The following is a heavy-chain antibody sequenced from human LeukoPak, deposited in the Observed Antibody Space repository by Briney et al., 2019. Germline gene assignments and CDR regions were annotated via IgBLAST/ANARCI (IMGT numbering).Heavy chain of an antibody. Sequence: ASVKVSCKASGYTFTGYYMHWVRQAPGQGLEWMGRINPNSGGTNYAQKFQGRVTMTRDTSISTAYMELSRLRSDDTAVYYCARDLYPGYYYYYMDVWGKGTTVTVS. CDR3: ARDLYPGYYYYYMDV. CDR2: INPNSGGT. CDR1: GYTFTGYY. D-gene: IGHD3-16*02. J-gene: IGHJ6*03. V-gene: IGHV1-2*06.